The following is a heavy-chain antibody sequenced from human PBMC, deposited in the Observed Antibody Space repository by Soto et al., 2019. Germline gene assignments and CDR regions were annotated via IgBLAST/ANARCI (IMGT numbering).Heavy chain of an antibody. D-gene: IGHD3-3*01. Sequence: GGSLRLSCAASGFTFSSYWMSWVRQAPGKGLEWVANIKQDGSEKYYVDSVKGRFTISRDNAKNSLYLQMNSLRAEDTAVYYCARPLYDFWSGYPPPYYYYYGMDVWGQGTTVTVSS. CDR1: GFTFSSYW. CDR2: IKQDGSEK. V-gene: IGHV3-7*01. CDR3: ARPLYDFWSGYPPPYYYYYGMDV. J-gene: IGHJ6*02.